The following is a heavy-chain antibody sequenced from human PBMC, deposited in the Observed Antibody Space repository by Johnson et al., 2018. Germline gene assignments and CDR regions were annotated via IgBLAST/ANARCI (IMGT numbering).Heavy chain of an antibody. J-gene: IGHJ4*02. V-gene: IGHV3-23*04. D-gene: IGHD5-12*01. CDR3: AKGYVTRGLSQGLDY. CDR2: ISGAGTSS. Sequence: EVQLVESGGALVQPGGSLRLSCAASGFTFSNYAMNWVRQAPGKGLEWVSAISGAGTSSFYADSVKGRFSISRDNSKNTLFLQMKSLRAEDTAIYYCAKGYVTRGLSQGLDYWGQGTLVTVSS. CDR1: GFTFSNYA.